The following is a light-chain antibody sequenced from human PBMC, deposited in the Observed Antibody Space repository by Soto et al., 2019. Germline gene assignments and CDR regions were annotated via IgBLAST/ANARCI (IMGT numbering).Light chain of an antibody. V-gene: IGKV1-8*01. Sequence: AIRMTQSPSSLSASTGDRVTITCRASQGISSYLAWYQQKPGKAPKLLIYAASTLQSGVPSRFSGSGSGTDFTLTISCLQSEDFATYYCQQYYSCPRTFGPGTKVDIK. CDR1: QGISSY. J-gene: IGKJ3*01. CDR3: QQYYSCPRT. CDR2: AAS.